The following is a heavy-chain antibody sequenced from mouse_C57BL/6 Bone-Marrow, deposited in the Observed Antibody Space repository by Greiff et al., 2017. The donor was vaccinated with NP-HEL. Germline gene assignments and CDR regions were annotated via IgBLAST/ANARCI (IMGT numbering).Heavy chain of an antibody. CDR3: ARSLYY. V-gene: IGHV1-7*01. CDR1: GYTFTSYW. CDR2: INPSSGYT. Sequence: VQLQQSGAELAKPGASVKLSCKASGYTFTSYWMHWVKQRPGQGLEWIGYINPSSGYTKYNQKFKDTATLTADKSSSTAYMQLSSLTYEDSAVYYCARSLYYWGQGTTLTVSS. J-gene: IGHJ2*01. D-gene: IGHD6-1*01.